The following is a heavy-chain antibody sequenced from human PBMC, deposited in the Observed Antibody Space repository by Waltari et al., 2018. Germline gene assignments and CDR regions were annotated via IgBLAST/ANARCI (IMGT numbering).Heavy chain of an antibody. V-gene: IGHV1-69-2*01. Sequence: EVQLVQSGAEVKKPGATVKISCKASGYTFTDYYMHWVQQAPGKGLEWMGGVDPEDGETIYAEKFQGRVTITADTSTDTAYMELSSLRSEDTAVYYCATAAGIAVAADPDAFDIWGQGTMVTVSS. CDR2: VDPEDGET. CDR1: GYTFTDYY. D-gene: IGHD6-19*01. CDR3: ATAAGIAVAADPDAFDI. J-gene: IGHJ3*02.